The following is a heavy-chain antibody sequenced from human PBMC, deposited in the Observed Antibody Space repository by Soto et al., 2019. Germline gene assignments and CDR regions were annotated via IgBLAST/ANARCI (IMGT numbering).Heavy chain of an antibody. J-gene: IGHJ5*02. D-gene: IGHD3-16*01. Sequence: PSEPLSLPCAVSGGSISSCGYSWSWIPQPPGKGLEWIGYIYHSGSTYYNPSLKSRVTISVDRSKNQFSLKLSSVTAADTAVYYCARVTLGGWFDPWGQGTLVTVSS. V-gene: IGHV4-30-2*01. CDR3: ARVTLGGWFDP. CDR1: GGSISSCGYS. CDR2: IYHSGST.